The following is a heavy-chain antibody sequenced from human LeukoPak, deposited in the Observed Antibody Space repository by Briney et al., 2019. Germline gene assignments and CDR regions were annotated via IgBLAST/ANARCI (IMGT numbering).Heavy chain of an antibody. J-gene: IGHJ6*02. D-gene: IGHD3-9*01. Sequence: GSVKVSCKASGYTFTSYGMSWVRQAPGEGLEWMGWISDYNGNTNYAQKIQGRVTMTPDPSTSTAYMELSSLRSDDTAVYYCAAGYPDYYYSAMYVWGQGTTVTISS. CDR1: GYTFTSYG. CDR2: ISDYNGNT. CDR3: AAGYPDYYYSAMYV. V-gene: IGHV1-18*01.